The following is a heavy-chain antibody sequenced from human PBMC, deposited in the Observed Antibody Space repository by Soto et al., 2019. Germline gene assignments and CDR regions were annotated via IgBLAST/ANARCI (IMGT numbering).Heavy chain of an antibody. J-gene: IGHJ5*02. CDR2: INPSGGST. CDR1: GYTFTSYY. CDR3: ALSSIVINSFAGWFDP. Sequence: QVQLVQSGAEVEKPGASVKVSCNASGYTFTSYYMHWVRQAPGQGLEWMGIINPSGGSTSYAQKCQGRVTMTRDTSTSTVYMELSSLRSEDTAVYYCALSSIVINSFAGWFDPWGQGTLVTVSS. V-gene: IGHV1-46*01. D-gene: IGHD3-16*02.